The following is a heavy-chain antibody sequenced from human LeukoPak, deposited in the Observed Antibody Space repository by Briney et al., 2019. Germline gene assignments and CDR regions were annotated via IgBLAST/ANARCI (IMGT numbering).Heavy chain of an antibody. CDR3: ARWAPYYYGSGSYNDY. CDR1: GYTFTGYY. J-gene: IGHJ4*02. D-gene: IGHD3-10*01. V-gene: IGHV1-2*02. Sequence: ASVKVSCKASGYTFTGYYMHWVRQAPGQGLEWMGWINPNGGGTNYAQKFQGRVTMTRDTSISTAYMELSRLRSDDTAVYYCARWAPYYYGSGSYNDYWGQGTLVTVSS. CDR2: INPNGGGT.